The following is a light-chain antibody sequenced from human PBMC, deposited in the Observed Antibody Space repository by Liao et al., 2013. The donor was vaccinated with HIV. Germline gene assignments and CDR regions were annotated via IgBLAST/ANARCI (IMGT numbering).Light chain of an antibody. V-gene: IGLV3-21*04. CDR3: QVWDSRSNHVV. J-gene: IGLJ2*01. Sequence: SYELTQPPSVSVAPGKTARITCGGDNIRSKSVHWYQQTPGQAPVLVIYYDSDRPSGIPERFSGSNSGNTATLTISRVEAGDEADYYCQVWDSRSNHVVFGGGTRLAVL. CDR1: NIRSKS. CDR2: YDS.